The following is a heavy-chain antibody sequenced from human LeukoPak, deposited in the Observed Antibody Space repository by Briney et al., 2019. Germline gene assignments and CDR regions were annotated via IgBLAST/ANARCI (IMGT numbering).Heavy chain of an antibody. Sequence: PSETLSLTCTVSGGSISSYYWSWIRQPPGKGLEWIGYIYYSGSTNYNPSLKSRVTISVDTSKNQFSLKLSSVTAADTAVYYCARPPALTSPGYYYYYMDVWGKGTTVTVSS. J-gene: IGHJ6*03. CDR3: ARPPALTSPGYYYYYMDV. V-gene: IGHV4-59*01. D-gene: IGHD3-9*01. CDR2: IYYSGST. CDR1: GGSISSYY.